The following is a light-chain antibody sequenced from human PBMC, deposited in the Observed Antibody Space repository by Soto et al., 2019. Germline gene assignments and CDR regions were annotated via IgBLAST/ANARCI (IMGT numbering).Light chain of an antibody. CDR3: QQYSSSSRA. V-gene: IGKV1-5*03. J-gene: IGKJ1*01. CDR2: RAS. CDR1: QSLSSW. Sequence: DIQMTQSPSTLSASVGDRVIITCRASQSLSSWLAWYQQKPAKAPKLLIYRASTLQTGVSSRFSGSGSGTEFTLTISSLQPDDFATYFCQQYSSSSRAFGQGAKVEI.